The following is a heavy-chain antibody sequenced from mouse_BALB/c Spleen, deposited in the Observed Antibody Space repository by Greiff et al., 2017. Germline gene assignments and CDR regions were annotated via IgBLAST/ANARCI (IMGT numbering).Heavy chain of an antibody. V-gene: IGHV5-9-3*01. Sequence: EVKLMESGGGLVKPGGSLKLSCAASGFTFSSYAMSWVRQTPEKRLEWVATISSGGSYTYYPDSVKGRFTISRDNAKNTLYLQMSSLRSEDTAMYYCARPYYGNYGWYFDVWGAGTTVTVSS. CDR1: GFTFSSYA. CDR3: ARPYYGNYGWYFDV. J-gene: IGHJ1*01. CDR2: ISSGGSYT. D-gene: IGHD2-10*01.